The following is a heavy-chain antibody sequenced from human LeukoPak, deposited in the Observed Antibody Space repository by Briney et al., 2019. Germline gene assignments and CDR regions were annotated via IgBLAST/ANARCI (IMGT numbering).Heavy chain of an antibody. D-gene: IGHD3-22*01. CDR1: GFTFSSYA. J-gene: IGHJ4*02. CDR3: AKGAYDRSGYPSDY. Sequence: GGSLRLSCAASGFTFSSYAMSWVRQAPGKGLEWVSAISGGGGSTYYADSVKGRFTISRDNSKNTLYLQMNSLRAEDTAVYYSAKGAYDRSGYPSDYWGQGTLVTVSS. V-gene: IGHV3-23*01. CDR2: ISGGGGST.